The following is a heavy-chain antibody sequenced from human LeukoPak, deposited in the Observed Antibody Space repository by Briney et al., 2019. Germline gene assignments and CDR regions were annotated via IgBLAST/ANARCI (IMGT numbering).Heavy chain of an antibody. CDR1: GFPFSSYA. J-gene: IGHJ6*03. D-gene: IGHD2-15*01. CDR2: ISGRGGNT. Sequence: PSGGSLRLSCAASGFPFSSYAMSWVRQAPGKGLEWVPAISGRGGNTFYADSVKGRFTISRDNSNNTLYLQMNSLRAEDTAVYYCAKGARSGGYYYYYYMDVWGKGTTVTVSS. V-gene: IGHV3-23*01. CDR3: AKGARSGGYYYYYYMDV.